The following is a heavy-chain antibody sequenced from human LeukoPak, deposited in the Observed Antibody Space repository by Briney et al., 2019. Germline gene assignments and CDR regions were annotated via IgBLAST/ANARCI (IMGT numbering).Heavy chain of an antibody. Sequence: GASVKVSCKASGGTFSSYAISWVRQAPGQGLEWMGGIIPIFGTANYAQKFQGRVTITADESTSTAYMELSSLRSEDTAVYYCARGPVWWLREYYYYGMDVWGQGTTVTVPS. J-gene: IGHJ6*02. CDR2: IIPIFGTA. V-gene: IGHV1-69*13. CDR1: GGTFSSYA. D-gene: IGHD5-12*01. CDR3: ARGPVWWLREYYYYGMDV.